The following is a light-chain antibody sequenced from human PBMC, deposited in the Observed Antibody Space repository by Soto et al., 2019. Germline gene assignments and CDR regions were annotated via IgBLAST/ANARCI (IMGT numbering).Light chain of an antibody. CDR1: QSVSSN. V-gene: IGKV3-15*01. Sequence: IVVTQSHATLSMSSGGGAILSCMASQSVSSNLAWYQQKPGQAPRLLIYGASTRATGIPARFSGSGSGTEFTLTISSLQSEDFAVYYFQQDNNWPRTFGLGTKVDI. CDR2: GAS. CDR3: QQDNNWPRT. J-gene: IGKJ1*01.